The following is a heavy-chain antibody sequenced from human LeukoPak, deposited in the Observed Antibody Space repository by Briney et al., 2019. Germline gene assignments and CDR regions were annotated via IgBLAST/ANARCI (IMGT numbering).Heavy chain of an antibody. CDR2: ISYDGSNK. Sequence: GRSLRLSCAASGLTFSSYAMHWVRQAPGKGLEWVAVISYDGSNKYYADSVKGRFTISRDNSKNTLYLQMNSLRVEDTAVYYCARGGAYTAGGYWGQGTLVTVSS. V-gene: IGHV3-30-3*01. CDR1: GLTFSSYA. CDR3: ARGGAYTAGGY. J-gene: IGHJ4*02. D-gene: IGHD5-18*01.